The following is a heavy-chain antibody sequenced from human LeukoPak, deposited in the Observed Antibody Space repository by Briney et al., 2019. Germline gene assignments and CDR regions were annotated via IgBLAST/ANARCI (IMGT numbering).Heavy chain of an antibody. V-gene: IGHV4-34*01. Sequence: SETLSLTCAVYGDSFSGYYWSWIRQPPGKGLEWIGSIYYSGSTYYNPSLKSRVTISVDTSKNQFSLKLSSVTAADTAVYYCARDMRYCSGGSCYESRFDYWGQGTLVTVSS. CDR1: GDSFSGYY. D-gene: IGHD2-15*01. CDR3: ARDMRYCSGGSCYESRFDY. CDR2: IYYSGST. J-gene: IGHJ4*02.